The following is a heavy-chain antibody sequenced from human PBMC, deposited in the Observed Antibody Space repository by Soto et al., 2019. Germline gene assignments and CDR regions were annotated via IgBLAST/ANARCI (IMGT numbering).Heavy chain of an antibody. Sequence: TSVKVSCKASGYTFTSYYMHWVRQAPGQGLEWMGIINPSGGSTSYAQKFQGRVTMTRDTSTSTVYMELSSLRSEDTAVYYCARDLVPMVRGVIVSIDGMDVWGQGTTVTVSS. CDR1: GYTFTSYY. J-gene: IGHJ6*02. CDR3: ARDLVPMVRGVIVSIDGMDV. D-gene: IGHD3-10*01. V-gene: IGHV1-46*01. CDR2: INPSGGST.